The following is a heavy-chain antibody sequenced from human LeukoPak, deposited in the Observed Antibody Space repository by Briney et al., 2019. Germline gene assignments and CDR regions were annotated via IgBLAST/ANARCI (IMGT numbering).Heavy chain of an antibody. CDR3: ARHVTISPDHYYCGIDV. Sequence: SETLSLTCTVSGGSIRSYYWSWIRQPPGKGLEWIGYIYYSGSTNYNPSLKSRVTISVDMSKNQFSLKLSSVTAADTAVYYCARHVTISPDHYYCGIDVWGQGTTVTVSS. J-gene: IGHJ6*02. CDR1: GGSIRSYY. CDR2: IYYSGST. D-gene: IGHD3-9*01. V-gene: IGHV4-59*08.